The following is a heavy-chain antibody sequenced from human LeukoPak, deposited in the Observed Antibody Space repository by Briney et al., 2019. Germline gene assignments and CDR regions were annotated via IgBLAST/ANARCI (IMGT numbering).Heavy chain of an antibody. J-gene: IGHJ4*02. CDR1: GFTFSNYI. CDR2: ISSSSSYI. V-gene: IGHV3-21*01. Sequence: GGSLRLSCAASGFTFSNYIMNWVRQAPGEGLEWVSSISSSSSYIYYADSVKGRFTISRDNAKNSLYLQMNSLRAEDTAVYYCARGGSSWSCDYWGQGTLVTVSS. D-gene: IGHD3-16*01. CDR3: ARGGSSWSCDY.